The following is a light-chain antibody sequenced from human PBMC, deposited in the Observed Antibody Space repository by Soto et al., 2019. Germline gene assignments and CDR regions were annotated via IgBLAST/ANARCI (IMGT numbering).Light chain of an antibody. J-gene: IGLJ2*01. V-gene: IGLV2-14*01. CDR2: DVT. CDR3: RSYTRSNTLV. CDR1: SSDVGGYNF. Sequence: QSALTQPASVSGAPGQSITISCTETSSDVGGYNFVSYYQQHPGKAPNLMIYDVTNRPSGVSNRFSGSKSGNTASLTISGLPAEDEADYYCRSYTRSNTLVFGGGTKVTVL.